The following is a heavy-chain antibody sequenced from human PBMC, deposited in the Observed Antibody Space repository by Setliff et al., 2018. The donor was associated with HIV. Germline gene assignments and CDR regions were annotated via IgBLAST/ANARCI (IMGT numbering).Heavy chain of an antibody. CDR2: ISPDGSAT. Sequence: PSETLSLTCAVSGGSISSNWWSWVRQAPGKGLEWVANISPDGSATYYVDSVKGRFTISRDNAKNSLYLQMNSLRAEDTAMYYCARDWRHGYDLNFDYWGQGTLVTVSS. J-gene: IGHJ4*02. CDR3: ARDWRHGYDLNFDY. D-gene: IGHD5-12*01. V-gene: IGHV3-7*01. CDR1: GGSISSNW.